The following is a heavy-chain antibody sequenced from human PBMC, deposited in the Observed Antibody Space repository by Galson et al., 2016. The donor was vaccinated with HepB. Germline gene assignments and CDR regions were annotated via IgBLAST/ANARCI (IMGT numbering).Heavy chain of an antibody. V-gene: IGHV4-59*01. CDR3: ARGLYCSSTTCYTSPFDY. Sequence: SETLSLTCTVSGGSISHYYCNWIRQPPGKPLQWIGYIYYSGSTTYNPSLKSRVTMSVDTSKNQFSLKLSSVTAADTAVYFCARGLYCSSTTCYTSPFDYWGQGKLVTVSS. D-gene: IGHD2-2*02. J-gene: IGHJ4*02. CDR1: GGSISHYY. CDR2: IYYSGST.